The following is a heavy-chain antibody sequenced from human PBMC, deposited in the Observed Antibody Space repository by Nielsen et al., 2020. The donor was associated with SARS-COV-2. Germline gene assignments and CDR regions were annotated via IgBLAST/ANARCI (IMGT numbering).Heavy chain of an antibody. J-gene: IGHJ5*02. Sequence: WIRQPPGKGLEWIGYIYYSGSTYYNPSLKSRVTISVDTSKNQFSLKLGSVTAADTAVYYCARGLLYYDFWSGYSQRGPWFDPWGQGTLVTVSS. D-gene: IGHD3-3*01. V-gene: IGHV4-31*02. CDR2: IYYSGST. CDR3: ARGLLYYDFWSGYSQRGPWFDP.